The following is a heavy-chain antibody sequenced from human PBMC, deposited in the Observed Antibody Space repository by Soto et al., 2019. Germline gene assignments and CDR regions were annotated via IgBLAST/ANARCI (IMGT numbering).Heavy chain of an antibody. CDR1: GYTFTSYG. Sequence: ASVKVSCKASGYTFTSYGISWVRQAPGQGLEWMGWISAYNGNTNYAQKLQGRVTMTTDTSTSTAYMELRSLRSDDTAVYYCARGTYYYDSSGYNVAWFDPWGQGTLVTVSS. CDR3: ARGTYYYDSSGYNVAWFDP. V-gene: IGHV1-18*01. D-gene: IGHD3-22*01. CDR2: ISAYNGNT. J-gene: IGHJ5*02.